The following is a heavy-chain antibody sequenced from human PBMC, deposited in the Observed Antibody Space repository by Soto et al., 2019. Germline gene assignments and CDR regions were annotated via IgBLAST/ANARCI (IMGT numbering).Heavy chain of an antibody. CDR3: ARGRAYCGGDCYQSEFEY. CDR2: IIPIFGTA. J-gene: IGHJ4*02. CDR1: GCTFSSYA. Sequence: SMRVSCKASGCTFSSYAISWVRQAPGQGLEWMGGIIPIFGTANYAQKFQGRVTITADESTSTAYMELSSLRSEDTAVYYCARGRAYCGGDCYQSEFEYWGQGTLVTVSS. V-gene: IGHV1-69*13. D-gene: IGHD2-21*02.